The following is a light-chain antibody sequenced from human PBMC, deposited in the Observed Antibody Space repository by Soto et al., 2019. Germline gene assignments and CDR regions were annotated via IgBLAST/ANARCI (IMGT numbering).Light chain of an antibody. CDR2: AAS. V-gene: IGKV1-9*01. CDR3: QQYNSYSWT. Sequence: IQLTQSPSSLSASIGDRVTITWRAIQGISNYLARYQQKAGKAPKLLIYAASTLQSGVPSRFSGSGSGTDFTLTISSLRPEDFATYYCQQYNSYSWTFGQGTKVDIK. CDR1: QGISNY. J-gene: IGKJ1*01.